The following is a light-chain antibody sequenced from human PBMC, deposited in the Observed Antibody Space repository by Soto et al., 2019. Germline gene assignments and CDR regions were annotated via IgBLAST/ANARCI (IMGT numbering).Light chain of an antibody. CDR1: ISDVGTYNF. CDR2: EVT. CDR3: SSFSSSNIYVV. V-gene: IGLV2-14*01. J-gene: IGLJ2*01. Sequence: QSVLTQPASVSGSPGQSITISCTGTISDVGTYNFVSWYQQYPGKAPKLLIHEVTNRPSGVSNRFSGSKSGNTASLTISALQAEDEADYYCSSFSSSNIYVVFGGGTKLTVL.